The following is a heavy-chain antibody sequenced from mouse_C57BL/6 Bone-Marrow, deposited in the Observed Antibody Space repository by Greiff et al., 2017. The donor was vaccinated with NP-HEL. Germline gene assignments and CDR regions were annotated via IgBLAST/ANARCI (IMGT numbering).Heavy chain of an antibody. J-gene: IGHJ3*01. CDR3: ARHPLYDGYPLAY. V-gene: IGHV5-6*01. CDR2: ISSGGSYT. CDR1: GFTFSSYG. Sequence: DVHLVESGGDLVKPGGSLKLSCAASGFTFSSYGMSWVRPTPDKRLEWVATISSGGSYTYYPDSVKGRFTLSRDNAKNTLYLQMSSLKSEDTAMYYCARHPLYDGYPLAYWGQGTLVTVSA. D-gene: IGHD2-3*01.